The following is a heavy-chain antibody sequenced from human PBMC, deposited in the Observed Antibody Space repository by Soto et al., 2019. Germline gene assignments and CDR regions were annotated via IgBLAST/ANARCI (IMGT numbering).Heavy chain of an antibody. V-gene: IGHV1-18*01. D-gene: IGHD3-22*01. J-gene: IGHJ4*02. Sequence: QVQLVQSGAEVKKPGASVKVSCEASGYTFTSYGISWVRQAPGQGLEWMGWISAYNGNTNYAQKLQGRVTMTTDTSTAKANMELRSVRAADAAVNSCARDLRLTGGYYDGSGYSQYYGDYWSQGTLVTFS. CDR1: GYTFTSYG. CDR2: ISAYNGNT. CDR3: ARDLRLTGGYYDGSGYSQYYGDY.